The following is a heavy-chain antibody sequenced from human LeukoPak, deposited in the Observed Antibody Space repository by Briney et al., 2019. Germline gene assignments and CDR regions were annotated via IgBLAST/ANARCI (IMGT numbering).Heavy chain of an antibody. V-gene: IGHV4-61*01. D-gene: IGHD3-10*01. CDR3: ARRRVYYGSGRDMDV. CDR2: IYYSGST. Sequence: PSETLSLTCTVSGGSVSSGSYYWSWIRQPPGKGLEWIGYIYYSGSTNYNPSLKSRVTISVDTSKNQLSLKLSSVTAADTAVYYCARRRVYYGSGRDMDVWGKGTTVTISS. CDR1: GGSVSSGSYY. J-gene: IGHJ6*03.